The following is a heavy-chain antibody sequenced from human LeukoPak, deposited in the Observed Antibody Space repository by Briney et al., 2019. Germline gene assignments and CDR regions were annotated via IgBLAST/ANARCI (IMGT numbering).Heavy chain of an antibody. CDR2: IYYSGST. CDR3: ARDDYYGSGRFDP. J-gene: IGHJ5*02. Sequence: SETLSLTCTVSGGSISSYYWSWIRQPPGKGLEWIGYIYYSGSTYYNPSLKSRVTISVDTSKNQFSLKLSSVTAADTAVYYCARDDYYGSGRFDPWGQGTLVTVSS. D-gene: IGHD3-10*01. CDR1: GGSISSYY. V-gene: IGHV4-59*06.